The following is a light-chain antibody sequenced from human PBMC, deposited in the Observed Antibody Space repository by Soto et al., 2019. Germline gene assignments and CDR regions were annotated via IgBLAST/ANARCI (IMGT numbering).Light chain of an antibody. CDR1: QSISSW. CDR3: QQYNSYPYT. Sequence: DIQMTQSPSTLSASVGDRVTITCRASQSISSWLDWYQQKPGKAPKLLIYKASSLESGVPSRFSGSGSGTEFTLTISSLQPDDCATYYCQQYNSYPYTFGQGTKLEIK. J-gene: IGKJ2*01. V-gene: IGKV1-5*03. CDR2: KAS.